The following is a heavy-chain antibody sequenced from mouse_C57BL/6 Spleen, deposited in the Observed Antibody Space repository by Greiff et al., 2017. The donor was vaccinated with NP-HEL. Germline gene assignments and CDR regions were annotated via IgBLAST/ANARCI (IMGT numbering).Heavy chain of an antibody. Sequence: VQLQQSGPELVKPGASVKISCKASGYAFSSSWMNWVKQRPGKGLEWIGRIYPGDGDTNYNGKFKGKATLTADKSSSTAYMQLSSLTSEDSAVYFCAREEPGAGFAYWGQGTLVTVSA. CDR2: IYPGDGDT. CDR3: AREEPGAGFAY. D-gene: IGHD1-1*02. V-gene: IGHV1-82*01. CDR1: GYAFSSSW. J-gene: IGHJ3*01.